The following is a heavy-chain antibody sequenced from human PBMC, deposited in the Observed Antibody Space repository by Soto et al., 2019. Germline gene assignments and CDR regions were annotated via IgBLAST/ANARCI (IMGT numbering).Heavy chain of an antibody. Sequence: SETLSLTCTVSGGSISSYYWSWIRQPPGKGLEWIGYIYYSGSTNYNPSLKSRVTISVDTSKNQFSLKLSSVTAADTAVYYCARAYTATPSTGFDYWGQGTLVTVSS. V-gene: IGHV4-59*01. J-gene: IGHJ4*02. CDR3: ARAYTATPSTGFDY. D-gene: IGHD5-18*01. CDR1: GGSISSYY. CDR2: IYYSGST.